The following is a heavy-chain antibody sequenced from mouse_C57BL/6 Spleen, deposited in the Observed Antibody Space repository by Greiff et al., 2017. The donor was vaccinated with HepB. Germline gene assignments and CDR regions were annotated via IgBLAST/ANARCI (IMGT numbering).Heavy chain of an antibody. J-gene: IGHJ3*01. CDR2: IWSGGST. CDR1: GFSFTSYG. Sequence: QVQLQQSGPGLVQPSQSLSITCTVSGFSFTSYGVHWVRQSPGKGLEWLGVIWSGGSTDYNAAFISRLSISKDNSKSQVFFKMNSLQADDTAIYYCARIGNTWFAYWGQGTLVTVSA. V-gene: IGHV2-2*01. CDR3: ARIGNTWFAY. D-gene: IGHD2-1*01.